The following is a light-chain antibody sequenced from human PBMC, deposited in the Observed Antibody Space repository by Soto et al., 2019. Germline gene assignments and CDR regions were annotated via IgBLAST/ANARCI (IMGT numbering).Light chain of an antibody. V-gene: IGLV2-14*03. CDR2: DVS. CDR1: GTDVGGYNY. Sequence: QSALTQPASVSGSPGQSITISCTGTGTDVGGYNYVSWYQQHPAKAPKLMIYDVSNRPSGVSNRFSGSKSGNTASLTISGLQDEDEADYYCSPYTHICTLVVFGGGTKLTVL. CDR3: SPYTHICTLVV. J-gene: IGLJ2*01.